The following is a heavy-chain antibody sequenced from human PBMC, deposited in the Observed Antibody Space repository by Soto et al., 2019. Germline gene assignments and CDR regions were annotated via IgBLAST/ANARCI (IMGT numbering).Heavy chain of an antibody. V-gene: IGHV4-31*03. CDR3: ARVPSYCSGGSCYAFMEGEWFDP. CDR2: IYYSGST. D-gene: IGHD2-15*01. Sequence: SETLSLTCTVSGGSISSGGYYWSWIRQHPGKGLEWIGYIYYSGSTYYNPSLKSRVTISVDTSKNQFSLKLSSVTAADTAVYYCARVPSYCSGGSCYAFMEGEWFDPWGQGTLVTVSS. J-gene: IGHJ5*02. CDR1: GGSISSGGYY.